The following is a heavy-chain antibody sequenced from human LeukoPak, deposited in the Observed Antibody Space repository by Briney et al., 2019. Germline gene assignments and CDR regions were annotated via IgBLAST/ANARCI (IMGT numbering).Heavy chain of an antibody. J-gene: IGHJ5*02. CDR2: IKQDGSDK. CDR3: AKGGYSYAFDP. D-gene: IGHD5-18*01. Sequence: PGGSLRLSCAASGFTFNNYWMSWVRQAPGKGLEWVANIKQDGSDKYYMDSVKGRFTISRDNAKNSLYLQMNSLRAEDTAVYYCAKGGYSYAFDPWGQGTLVTVSS. V-gene: IGHV3-7*05. CDR1: GFTFNNYW.